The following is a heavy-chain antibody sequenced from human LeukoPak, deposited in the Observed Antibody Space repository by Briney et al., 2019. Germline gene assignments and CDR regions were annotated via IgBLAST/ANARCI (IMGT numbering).Heavy chain of an antibody. CDR2: ISGSGGST. CDR3: AKEGGGSIAAAGADY. V-gene: IGHV3-23*01. D-gene: IGHD6-13*01. Sequence: GGSLRLSCAASGFTFSSYAMSWVRQAPGKGLEWVSAISGSGGSTYYADSVKGRFTISRDNSNNTLYLQMNSLRAEDTAVYYCAKEGGGSIAAAGADYWGQGTLVTVSS. J-gene: IGHJ4*02. CDR1: GFTFSSYA.